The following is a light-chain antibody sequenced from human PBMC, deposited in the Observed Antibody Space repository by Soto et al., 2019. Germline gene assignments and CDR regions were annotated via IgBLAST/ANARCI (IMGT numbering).Light chain of an antibody. CDR1: QSVRDSF. CDR3: QQYGSSPYT. CDR2: AAT. J-gene: IGKJ2*01. Sequence: EIVLTQSPDTLSLSPGERAALYCRASQSVRDSFLAWYQQKPGQSPRLLIYAATSRATGIPERFSGSGSETDFTLTIYRLEPEDFAVYYCQQYGSSPYTFGQGTKLEIK. V-gene: IGKV3-20*01.